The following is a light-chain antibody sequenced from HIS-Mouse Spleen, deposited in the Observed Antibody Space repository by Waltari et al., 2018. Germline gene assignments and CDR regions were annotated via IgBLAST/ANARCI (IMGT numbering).Light chain of an antibody. J-gene: IGLJ2*01. Sequence: QSALTQPASVSRSPGQSITISCTGTSSDVGGYNYVSWYQQHPGKAPKLMIYAVSNRPSGVSNRFSGSKSGNTASLTISGLQAEDEADYYCSSYTSSSFNVVFGGGTKLTVL. V-gene: IGLV2-14*03. CDR3: SSYTSSSFNVV. CDR1: SSDVGGYNY. CDR2: AVS.